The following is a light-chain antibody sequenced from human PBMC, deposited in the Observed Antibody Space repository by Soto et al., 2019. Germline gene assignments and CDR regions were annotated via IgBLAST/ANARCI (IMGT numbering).Light chain of an antibody. Sequence: EIVLTQSPGTLSLSPGERATLSCRASQSVSTSSLAWYQQKPGRAPRLLIYGASSRATGIPDRVSGSGSGADFTLSISRLEPEDFAMYYCQQYGSSPYTFGQGTKLAIK. CDR3: QQYGSSPYT. CDR1: QSVSTSS. CDR2: GAS. J-gene: IGKJ2*01. V-gene: IGKV3-20*01.